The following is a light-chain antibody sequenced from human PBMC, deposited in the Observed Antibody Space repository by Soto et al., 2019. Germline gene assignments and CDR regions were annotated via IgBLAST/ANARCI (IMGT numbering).Light chain of an antibody. CDR2: KAS. Sequence: DIQMTQSPSTLSASVGDRVTITCRASQSIDSWLAWYQQKPGKAPKLLIYKASTLESGGPSRFSGRGSGTDFILTITSLQPDDFATYYCHQYNTYSGTFGQGTKVEI. CDR3: HQYNTYSGT. CDR1: QSIDSW. V-gene: IGKV1-5*03. J-gene: IGKJ1*01.